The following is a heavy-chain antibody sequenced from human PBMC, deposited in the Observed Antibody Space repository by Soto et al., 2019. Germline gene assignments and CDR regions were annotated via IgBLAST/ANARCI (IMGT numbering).Heavy chain of an antibody. CDR1: GGTFSSYA. Sequence: QVQLVQSGAEVKKPGSSVKVSCKASGGTFSSYAISWVRQNPGQGLEWMGGIIPIFGTANYAQKFQRRVMLSADESTSTSYMALSSLRYEDTAVYYGARSKNYVGSSDIWGQGKMVPVSS. CDR3: ARSKNYVGSSDI. V-gene: IGHV1-69*01. CDR2: IIPIFGTA. J-gene: IGHJ3*02. D-gene: IGHD1-7*01.